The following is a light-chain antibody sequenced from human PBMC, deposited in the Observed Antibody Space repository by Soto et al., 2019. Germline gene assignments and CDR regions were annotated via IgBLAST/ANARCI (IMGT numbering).Light chain of an antibody. J-gene: IGKJ2*01. CDR3: QQHYRRYT. CDR1: QSLLYRSNNKNF. CDR2: WAS. V-gene: IGKV4-1*01. Sequence: DIVMTQSPDSLAVSLGERATINCKSSQSLLYRSNNKNFLAWYQQKPGQPPKLLISWASTRESGVPDRFSGSGSGTDFTLTISSLQAEDVAVYYCQQHYRRYTFGQGTKVEI.